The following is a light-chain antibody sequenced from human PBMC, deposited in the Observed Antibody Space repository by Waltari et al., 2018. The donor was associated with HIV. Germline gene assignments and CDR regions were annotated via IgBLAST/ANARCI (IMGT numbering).Light chain of an antibody. J-gene: IGLJ3*02. CDR3: CSYAGSSTPNWV. CDR1: SSDVGSYTL. CDR2: EVS. V-gene: IGLV2-23*02. Sequence: QSALTQPASVSGSPGQSITISCTGTSSDVGSYTLCSWYQHHPGKDPKLMIYEVSKRPSGVANRFSGSKSGNTASLTISGLQAEDEADYYCCSYAGSSTPNWVFGGGTKLTVL.